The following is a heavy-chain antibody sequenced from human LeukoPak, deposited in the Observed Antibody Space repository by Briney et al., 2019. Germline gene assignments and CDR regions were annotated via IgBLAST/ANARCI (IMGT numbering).Heavy chain of an antibody. D-gene: IGHD1-26*01. J-gene: IGHJ4*02. CDR2: IYHSGST. CDR1: GYSISSGYY. Sequence: SETLSLTCAVSGYSISSGYYGVWIRQPPGKGLEWIVSIYHSGSTYYNPSLKSQVTISVDTSKNQFSLKLSSVTAADTAVYYCASGSYYFDHWGQGTLVTVSS. CDR3: ASGSYYFDH. V-gene: IGHV4-38-2*01.